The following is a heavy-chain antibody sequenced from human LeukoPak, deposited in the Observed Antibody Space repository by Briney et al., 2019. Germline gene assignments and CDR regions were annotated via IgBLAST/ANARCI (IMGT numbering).Heavy chain of an antibody. CDR3: ARRHSSTIQGFFDY. CDR1: GGSFSGYY. CDR2: INHSGST. Sequence: SETLSLTCAVYGGSFSGYYWSWIRQPPGKGLEWIGEINHSGSTNYNPSLKSRVTISVDTSKNQFSLKLSSVTAADTAVYYCARRHSSTIQGFFDYWGQGTLVTVSS. J-gene: IGHJ4*02. D-gene: IGHD2-2*01. V-gene: IGHV4-34*01.